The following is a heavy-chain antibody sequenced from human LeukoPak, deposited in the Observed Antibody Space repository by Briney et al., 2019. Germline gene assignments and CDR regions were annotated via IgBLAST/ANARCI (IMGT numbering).Heavy chain of an antibody. CDR1: GASIISSVW. J-gene: IGHJ4*02. Sequence: SGTLSLTCAVSGASIISSVWWSWVRQPPGKGLEWIGEIDHSGIANYSPSLRSRLTITIDTSKGHLSLNLSSVTAADTAVYYCAGYFDGSPGFYPGDNWDQGTLVIVSS. V-gene: IGHV4-4*02. D-gene: IGHD3-22*01. CDR3: AGYFDGSPGFYPGDN. CDR2: IDHSGIA.